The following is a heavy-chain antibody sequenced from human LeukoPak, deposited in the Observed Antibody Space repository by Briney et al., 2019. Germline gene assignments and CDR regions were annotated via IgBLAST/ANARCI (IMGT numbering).Heavy chain of an antibody. V-gene: IGHV3-33*06. CDR3: AKDRGGRYGFVDY. J-gene: IGHJ4*02. CDR2: IWYDGSNK. Sequence: PGGSLRLSCAASEFPFSSYGMHWVRQAPGKGLEWVAVIWYDGSNKYYADSVKGRFTISRDNSKNTLYLQMNSLRAEDTAVYYCAKDRGGRYGFVDYWGQGTLVTVSS. D-gene: IGHD6-19*01. CDR1: EFPFSSYG.